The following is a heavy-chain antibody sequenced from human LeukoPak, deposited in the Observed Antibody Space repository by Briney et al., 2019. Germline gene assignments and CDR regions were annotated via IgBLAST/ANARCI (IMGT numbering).Heavy chain of an antibody. D-gene: IGHD3-9*01. J-gene: IGHJ1*01. CDR1: GFIFSDYV. CDR3: ATDAYFDMRGGPRR. CDR2: ISSAGNT. V-gene: IGHV3-23*01. Sequence: PGGSLRLSCAASGFIFSDYVLSWVRQAPGKGLEGVSAISSAGNTYYADSVKGRFTISRDNSKNTLFLELNSLRAEDTAVYYCATDAYFDMRGGPRRWGQGTLVSVSS.